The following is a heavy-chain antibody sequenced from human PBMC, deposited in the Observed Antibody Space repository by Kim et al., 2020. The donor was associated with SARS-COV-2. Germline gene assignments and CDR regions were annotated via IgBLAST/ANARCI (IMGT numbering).Heavy chain of an antibody. CDR2: IWYDGSNK. Sequence: GGSLRLSCAASGFTFSSYGMHWVRQAPGKGLEWVAVIWYDGSNKYYADSVKGRFTISRDNSKNTLYLQMNSLRAEDTAVYYCAKDRYSGSYYFDYWGQGTLVTVSS. D-gene: IGHD1-26*01. V-gene: IGHV3-33*06. J-gene: IGHJ4*02. CDR3: AKDRYSGSYYFDY. CDR1: GFTFSSYG.